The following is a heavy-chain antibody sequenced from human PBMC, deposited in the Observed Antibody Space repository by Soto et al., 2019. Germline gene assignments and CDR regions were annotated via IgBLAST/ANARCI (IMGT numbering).Heavy chain of an antibody. CDR1: GGSISSGDYY. J-gene: IGHJ5*02. D-gene: IGHD3-10*01. CDR3: ARVPTYYYGSGSYSGNWFDP. V-gene: IGHV4-30-4*01. Sequence: QVQLQESGPGLVKPSQTLSLTCTVSGGSISSGDYYWSWIRQPPGKGLEWIGYIYYSGSTYYNPSLKSRVTISVDTSKNQCSLKLSSVTAADTAVYYCARVPTYYYGSGSYSGNWFDPWGQGTLVTVSS. CDR2: IYYSGST.